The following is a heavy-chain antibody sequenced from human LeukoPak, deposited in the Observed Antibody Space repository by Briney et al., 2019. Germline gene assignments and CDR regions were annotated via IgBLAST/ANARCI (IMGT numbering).Heavy chain of an antibody. CDR3: ARDQGIAVAGTLDRWFDP. D-gene: IGHD6-19*01. CDR2: IYHSGST. Sequence: PLETLSLTCAVSGYSISSGYYWGWIRQPPGKGLEWVGSIYHSGSTYYNPSLKSRVTISVDTSKNQFSLKLSSVTAADTAVYYCARDQGIAVAGTLDRWFDPWGQGTLVTVSS. J-gene: IGHJ5*02. CDR1: GYSISSGYY. V-gene: IGHV4-38-2*02.